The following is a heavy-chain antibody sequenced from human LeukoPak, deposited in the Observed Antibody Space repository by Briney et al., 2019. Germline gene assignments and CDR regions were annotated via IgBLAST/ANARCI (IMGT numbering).Heavy chain of an antibody. V-gene: IGHV3-23*01. CDR3: ANSEPPSYYYDSSGYSDY. Sequence: PGGSLRLSCAASEFMFSAYAMTWVRQALGKGLEWVSAISGSGGSTYYADSVKGRFTISRDNSKNTLYLQMNSLRAEDTAVYYCANSEPPSYYYDSSGYSDYWGQGTLVTVSS. CDR1: EFMFSAYA. CDR2: ISGSGGST. D-gene: IGHD3-22*01. J-gene: IGHJ4*02.